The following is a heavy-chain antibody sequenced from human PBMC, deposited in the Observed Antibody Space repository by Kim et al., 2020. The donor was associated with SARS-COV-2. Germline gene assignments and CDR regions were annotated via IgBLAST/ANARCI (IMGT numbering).Heavy chain of an antibody. CDR2: INHSGST. Sequence: SETLSLTCAVYGGSFSGYYWSWIRQPPGKGLEWIGEINHSGSTNYNPSLKSRVTISVDTSKNQFSLKLSSVTAADTAVYYCARGQSGGYVKTFDYWGQGTLVTVSS. D-gene: IGHD5-12*01. V-gene: IGHV4-34*01. CDR1: GGSFSGYY. CDR3: ARGQSGGYVKTFDY. J-gene: IGHJ4*02.